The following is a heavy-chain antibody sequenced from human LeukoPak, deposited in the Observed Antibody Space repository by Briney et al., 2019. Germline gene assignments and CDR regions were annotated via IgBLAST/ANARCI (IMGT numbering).Heavy chain of an antibody. Sequence: GGSLRLSCAASGFSVSVNYMSWVRQAPGKGLEWVSVIYSGDTTYYADSVKGRFTISRDNSKNTLYLQMNNLRAEDTAIYYCARDPCYGCPSDYWGQGTLVTVSS. CDR3: ARDPCYGCPSDY. D-gene: IGHD2-2*01. CDR1: GFSVSVNY. J-gene: IGHJ4*02. CDR2: IYSGDTT. V-gene: IGHV3-53*01.